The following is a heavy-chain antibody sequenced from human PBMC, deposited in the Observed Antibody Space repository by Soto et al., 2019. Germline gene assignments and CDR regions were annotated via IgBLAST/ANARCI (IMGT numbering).Heavy chain of an antibody. Sequence: LRLSCAASGFTFSSFAMSWVRQAPGKGLEWVSTINKSGGSTYYADSVKGRFTISRDNSKNMLFLQINGLRAEDTAVYYCAKDPPTTGTTFDYWGRGTLVTVS. CDR1: GFTFSSFA. CDR2: INKSGGST. J-gene: IGHJ4*02. D-gene: IGHD1-1*01. V-gene: IGHV3-23*01. CDR3: AKDPPTTGTTFDY.